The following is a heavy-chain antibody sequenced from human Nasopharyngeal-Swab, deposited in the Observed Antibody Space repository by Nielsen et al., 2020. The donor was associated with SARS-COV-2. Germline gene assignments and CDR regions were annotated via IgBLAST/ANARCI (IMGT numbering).Heavy chain of an antibody. CDR1: GFTFSGYA. CDR2: ISYDGSNK. V-gene: IGHV3-30-3*01. D-gene: IGHD3-9*01. Sequence: GESLKISCAASGFTFSGYAIHWVRQAPGKGLEWVAVISYDGSNKYYADSVKGRFTISRDNSKNTLYLQMNSLRADDTAVYYCARDLYRMRLLIIAVGYWGQGTLVTVSS. J-gene: IGHJ4*02. CDR3: ARDLYRMRLLIIAVGY.